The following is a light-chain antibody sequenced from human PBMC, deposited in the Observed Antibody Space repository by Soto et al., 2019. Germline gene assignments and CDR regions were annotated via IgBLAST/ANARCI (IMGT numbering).Light chain of an antibody. J-gene: IGKJ2*01. CDR2: KAS. CDR1: QSISSW. CDR3: QQRSNWPPEFT. Sequence: DIQMTQSPSTLSASVGARVTITCRASQSISSWLAWYQQKPGKAPKLLIYKASSLESGVPSRFSGSGSGTEFTLTISSLQPDDFATYYCQQRSNWPPEFTFGQGTKLEIK. V-gene: IGKV1-5*03.